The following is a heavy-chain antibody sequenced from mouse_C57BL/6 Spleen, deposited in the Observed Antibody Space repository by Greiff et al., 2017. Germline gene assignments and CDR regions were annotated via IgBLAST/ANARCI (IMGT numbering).Heavy chain of an antibody. CDR2: IDPSDSYT. CDR1: GYTFTSYW. CDR3: ARRGGYAAWFAY. Sequence: VKLQESGAELVMPGASVKLSCKASGYTFTSYWMHWVKQRPGQGLEWIGEIDPSDSYTNYNQKFKGKSTLTVDKSSSTAYMQLSSLTSEDSAVYYCARRGGYAAWFAYWGQGTLVTVSA. D-gene: IGHD2-2*01. V-gene: IGHV1-69*01. J-gene: IGHJ3*01.